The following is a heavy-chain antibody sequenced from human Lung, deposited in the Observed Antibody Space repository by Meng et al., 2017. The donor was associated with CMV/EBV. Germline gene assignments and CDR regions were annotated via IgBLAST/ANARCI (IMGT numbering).Heavy chain of an antibody. V-gene: IGHV3-9*01. CDR1: GFTFDDFA. Sequence: SXKISXAASGFTFDDFAMHWVRQIPGEGLEWVSGISGNSGFRGYADSVKGRFTISRDNARKTLSLQMNTLRVEDTALYYCVKGGGEKVTFDAMDVWGQGXTVTVSS. D-gene: IGHD2-21*02. CDR3: VKGGGEKVTFDAMDV. J-gene: IGHJ6*02. CDR2: ISGNSGFR.